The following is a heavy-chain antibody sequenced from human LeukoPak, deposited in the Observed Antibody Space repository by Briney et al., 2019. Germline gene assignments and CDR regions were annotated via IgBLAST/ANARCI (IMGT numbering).Heavy chain of an antibody. J-gene: IGHJ4*02. V-gene: IGHV3-20*04. D-gene: IGHD3-16*01. CDR2: INWNGGST. Sequence: GGSLRLSCAASGFSFADYDMSWVRQAPGKGLEWVSGINWNGGSTGYADSVKGRFTISRDNAKNSLYLQMSSLRAEDTALYYCAREEGGYFDYWGQGTLVTVSS. CDR3: AREEGGYFDY. CDR1: GFSFADYD.